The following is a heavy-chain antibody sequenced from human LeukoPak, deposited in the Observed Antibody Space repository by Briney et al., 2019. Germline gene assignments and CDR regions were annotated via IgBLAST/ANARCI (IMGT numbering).Heavy chain of an antibody. J-gene: IGHJ4*01. D-gene: IGHD3-16*01. CDR1: GGSISSSSYY. Sequence: SETLSLXCTVSGGSISSSSYYWGWIRQPPGKGLEWIGSIYYSGSTYYNPSLKSRVTISVDTSKNQFSLKLSSVTAADMAVYYCARRGGLKDYWGHGTLVTVSS. CDR2: IYYSGST. CDR3: ARRGGLKDY. V-gene: IGHV4-39*01.